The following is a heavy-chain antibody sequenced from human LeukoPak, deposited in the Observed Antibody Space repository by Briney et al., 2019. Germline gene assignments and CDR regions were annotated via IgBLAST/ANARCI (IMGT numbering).Heavy chain of an antibody. CDR1: GFTFKSYA. D-gene: IGHD3-22*01. J-gene: IGHJ4*02. V-gene: IGHV3-30*04. CDR2: ISYDGSNK. Sequence: PGTSLRLSCAASGFTFKSYAVHWVRQAPGKGLEWVAVISYDGSNKHYVDSVRGRFTISRDNSKNTLYLQMNSLRAEDTAVYYCAKEGGDSRFDYWGQGTLVTVSS. CDR3: AKEGGDSRFDY.